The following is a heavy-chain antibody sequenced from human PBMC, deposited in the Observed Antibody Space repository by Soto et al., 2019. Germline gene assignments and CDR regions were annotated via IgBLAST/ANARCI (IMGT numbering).Heavy chain of an antibody. CDR3: ARNSDYRYYYYMDV. J-gene: IGHJ6*03. Sequence: QVQLQESGPGLVKPSETLSLTCTVSGGSISSYYWSWIRQPPGKGLEWIGYIYYSGSTNYNPSLKSRVTISVDTSKNQFSLKLSSVTAADTAVYYCARNSDYRYYYYMDVWGKGTTVTVSS. V-gene: IGHV4-59*01. CDR1: GGSISSYY. D-gene: IGHD5-12*01. CDR2: IYYSGST.